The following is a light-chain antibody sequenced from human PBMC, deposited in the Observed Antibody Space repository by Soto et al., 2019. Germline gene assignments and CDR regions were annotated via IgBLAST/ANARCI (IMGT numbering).Light chain of an antibody. J-gene: IGKJ1*01. CDR1: QSISSY. Sequence: DIQMTPSPSSLSASVGDRVTITCRASQSISSYLNWYQQKPGEAPKLLIYAASSLQSGVPSRFSGSGSGTDFTLTISSLQPEDFATYYCQQSYSTPPTFGQGTKGDI. V-gene: IGKV1-39*01. CDR3: QQSYSTPPT. CDR2: AAS.